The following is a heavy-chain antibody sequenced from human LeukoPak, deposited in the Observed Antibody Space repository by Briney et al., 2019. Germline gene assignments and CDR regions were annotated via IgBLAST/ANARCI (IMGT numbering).Heavy chain of an antibody. J-gene: IGHJ4*02. D-gene: IGHD3-22*01. CDR2: IYPGDSDT. V-gene: IGHV5-51*01. Sequence: GESLKISCKGSGCSFTSYWIGWVRQMPGKGLEWMGIIYPGDSDTRYSPSFQGQVTISADKSISTAYLQWSSLKASDTAMYYCARLPPDYYDSSGYLDYWGQGTLVTVSS. CDR3: ARLPPDYYDSSGYLDY. CDR1: GCSFTSYW.